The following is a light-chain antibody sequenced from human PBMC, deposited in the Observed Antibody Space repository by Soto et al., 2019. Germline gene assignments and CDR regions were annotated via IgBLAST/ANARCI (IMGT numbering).Light chain of an antibody. J-gene: IGKJ1*01. CDR3: LQDYSYPRT. Sequence: AIQMTQSPSSLSASVGDRVTIICRASQGIRNDLGWYQQRPGKAPKLPIYATSNLQSGVPSRFSGSGSGTDFTLTISSLQPEDFATYYCLQDYSYPRTFGQGTKVEIK. CDR1: QGIRND. CDR2: ATS. V-gene: IGKV1-6*01.